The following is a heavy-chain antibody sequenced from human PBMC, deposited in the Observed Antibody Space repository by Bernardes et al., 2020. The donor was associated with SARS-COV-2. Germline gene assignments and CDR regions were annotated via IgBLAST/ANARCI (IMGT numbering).Heavy chain of an antibody. CDR2: VNTDGSST. CDR3: ARDRGVRGVIDY. J-gene: IGHJ4*02. V-gene: IGHV3-74*01. CDR1: GFTFSSYW. Sequence: GGSLRLSCAASGFTFSSYWMHWVRQAPGKGLVWVSRVNTDGSSTTYADSVKGRFTISRDNAKNTLSLQMNSLRAEDTAVYYCARDRGVRGVIDYWGQGILVTVSS. D-gene: IGHD3-10*01.